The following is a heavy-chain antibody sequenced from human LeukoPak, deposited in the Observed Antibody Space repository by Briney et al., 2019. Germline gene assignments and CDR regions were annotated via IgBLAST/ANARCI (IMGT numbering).Heavy chain of an antibody. CDR1: GFTFSSYR. CDR2: ISSSSSSI. V-gene: IGHV3-48*01. J-gene: IGHJ4*02. Sequence: GGSLRLSCAASGFTFSSYRMNWVRQAPGKGPEWVSYISSSSSSIYYADSVKGRFTISRDNAKNSLYLQMNSLRAEDTAVFYCARGAPYYYDSSGYYSDYWGQGTLVTVSS. D-gene: IGHD3-22*01. CDR3: ARGAPYYYDSSGYYSDY.